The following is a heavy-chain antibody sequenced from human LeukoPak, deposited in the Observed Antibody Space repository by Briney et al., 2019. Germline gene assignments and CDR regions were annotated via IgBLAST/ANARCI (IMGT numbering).Heavy chain of an antibody. V-gene: IGHV1-2*02. CDR2: INPNSGGT. CDR1: GYTFTSYY. CDR3: ARDGWLQLHAFDI. J-gene: IGHJ3*02. D-gene: IGHD5-24*01. Sequence: ASVEVSCKASGYTFTSYYMHWVRQAPGQGLEWMGWINPNSGGTNYAQKFQGRVTMTRDTSISTAYMELSRLRSDDTAVYYCARDGWLQLHAFDIWGQGTMVTVSS.